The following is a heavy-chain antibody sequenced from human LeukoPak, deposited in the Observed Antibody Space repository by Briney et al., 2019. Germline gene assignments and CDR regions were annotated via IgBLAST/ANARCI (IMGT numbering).Heavy chain of an antibody. V-gene: IGHV3-48*03. D-gene: IGHD6-13*01. CDR2: ISSSGSTI. Sequence: GGSLRLSCAASGFTFSSYEMNWVRQAPGKGLEWVSYISSSGSTIYYADSVKGRFTISRDNAKNSLYLQMNSLRAEDTAVYYCARERRRPYSSSGAWGQGTLVTVSS. J-gene: IGHJ5*02. CDR1: GFTFSSYE. CDR3: ARERRRPYSSSGA.